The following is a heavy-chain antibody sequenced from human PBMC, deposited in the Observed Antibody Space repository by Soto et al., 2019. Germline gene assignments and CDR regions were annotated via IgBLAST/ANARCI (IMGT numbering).Heavy chain of an antibody. CDR2: ISYDGSNK. Sequence: VVQPGRSLRLXXAASGFXXXXXXMHWVRQXXXXGXEVVAVISYDGSNKYYADSVKGRFTISRDNSKNTLYLQMNSLRAEDTAVYYCASSGGELLLDYWGQGTLVTVSS. CDR3: ASSGGELLLDY. J-gene: IGHJ4*02. CDR1: GFXXXXXX. V-gene: IGHV3-30-3*01. D-gene: IGHD1-26*01.